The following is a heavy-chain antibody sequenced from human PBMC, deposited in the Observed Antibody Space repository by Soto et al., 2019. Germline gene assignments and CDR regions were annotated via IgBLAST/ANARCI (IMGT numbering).Heavy chain of an antibody. CDR3: ARGRYCLNGRSFPNWFDS. J-gene: IGHJ5*01. Sequence: PSETLSLTCSVSGDSISTVDYFWAWIRQPPGQALEYIGYIYKSTTTYYNPSFESRVAISLDTSKSQFSLTVTSVTAADTAVYFCARGRYCLNGRSFPNWFDSWGQGTLVTVSS. CDR2: IYKSTTT. D-gene: IGHD2-15*01. CDR1: GDSISTVDYF. V-gene: IGHV4-30-4*01.